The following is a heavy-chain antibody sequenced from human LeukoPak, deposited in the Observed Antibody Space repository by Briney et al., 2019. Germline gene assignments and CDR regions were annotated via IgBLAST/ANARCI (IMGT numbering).Heavy chain of an antibody. D-gene: IGHD6-13*01. CDR1: GLSVRGSY. CDR3: TRDLTGTTWSENDY. CDR2: IYSGDRR. J-gene: IGHJ4*02. V-gene: IGHV3-53*01. Sequence: GGSLRLSCEVSGLSVRGSYMSWVRQAPGKGLEWVSVIYSGDRRYYADSVEGRFTISRDTSKNTLYLQMNNLRADDTARYYCTRDLTGTTWSENDYWGQGTLVTISS.